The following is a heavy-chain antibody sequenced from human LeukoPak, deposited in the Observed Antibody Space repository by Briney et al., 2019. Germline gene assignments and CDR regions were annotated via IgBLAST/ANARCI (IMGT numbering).Heavy chain of an antibody. CDR1: GFTFSSYW. J-gene: IGHJ4*02. CDR2: IWYDGSNK. D-gene: IGHD6-13*01. Sequence: GGSLRLSCAASGFTFSSYWMHWVRQAPGKGLEWVAVIWYDGSNKYYADSVKGRFTISRDNSKNTLYLQMNSLRAEDTAVYYCARDLGGIAAAAPLDYWGQGTLVTVSS. CDR3: ARDLGGIAAAAPLDY. V-gene: IGHV3-33*08.